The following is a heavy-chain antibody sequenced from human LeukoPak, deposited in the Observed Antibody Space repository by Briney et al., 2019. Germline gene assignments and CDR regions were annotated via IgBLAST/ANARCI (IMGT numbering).Heavy chain of an antibody. Sequence: GGSLRLSCAAFGFTFSSYSMNWVRQAPGKGLEWVSYISSSSGTIYYADSVKGRFSISRDNAKNSLYLQMYSLRAEDTAVYYCARDAVDTANAVWGQGTTVTVSS. CDR1: GFTFSSYS. CDR3: ARDAVDTANAV. CDR2: ISSSSGTI. J-gene: IGHJ6*02. V-gene: IGHV3-48*01. D-gene: IGHD5-18*01.